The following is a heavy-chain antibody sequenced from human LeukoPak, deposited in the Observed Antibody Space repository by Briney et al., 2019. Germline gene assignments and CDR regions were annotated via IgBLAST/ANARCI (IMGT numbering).Heavy chain of an antibody. CDR3: SPASTIAAPGATPNDF. V-gene: IGHV1-2*02. D-gene: IGHD6-13*01. Sequence: ASVKVSCKASGYTFTGYYMHWVRQAPEQGLEWMGWINPNSGGTNFAQKFQGRVTMTRDTSISTVYMELSSLRSDDSAVYFCSPASTIAAPGATPNDFWGQGTLVTVSS. CDR2: INPNSGGT. CDR1: GYTFTGYY. J-gene: IGHJ4*02.